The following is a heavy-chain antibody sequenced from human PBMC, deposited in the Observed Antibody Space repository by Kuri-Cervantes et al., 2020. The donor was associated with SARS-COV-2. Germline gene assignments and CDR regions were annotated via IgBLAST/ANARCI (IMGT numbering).Heavy chain of an antibody. CDR1: GGSFSGYH. Sequence: GSLRLSCAVYGGSFSGYHWSWIRQPPGKGLEWIGEINHSGSTNYNPSLKSRVTISVDTSKNQFSLRLSSVTAADTAVYYCARGINGYFFFYYLDVWGKGTTVTVSS. CDR2: INHSGST. V-gene: IGHV4-34*01. J-gene: IGHJ6*03. CDR3: ARGINGYFFFYYLDV. D-gene: IGHD3-22*01.